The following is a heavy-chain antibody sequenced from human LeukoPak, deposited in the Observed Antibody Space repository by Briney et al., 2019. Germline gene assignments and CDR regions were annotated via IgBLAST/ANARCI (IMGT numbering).Heavy chain of an antibody. CDR2: IYTSGST. CDR3: ARDQSNYYDSSGYFPVGLDAFDI. D-gene: IGHD3-22*01. CDR1: GGTISSYY. Sequence: PSETLSLTCTVSGGTISSYYWRWIRQPAGKGLEWIGRIYTSGSTNYNPSLKSRVTMSVDTSKNQFSLKLSSVTAADTAVYYCARDQSNYYDSSGYFPVGLDAFDIWGQGTMVTVSS. J-gene: IGHJ3*02. V-gene: IGHV4-4*07.